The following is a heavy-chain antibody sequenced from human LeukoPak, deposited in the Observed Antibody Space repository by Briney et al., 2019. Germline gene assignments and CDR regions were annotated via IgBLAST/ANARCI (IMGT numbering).Heavy chain of an antibody. CDR1: GGTFSSYA. D-gene: IGHD3-3*01. CDR3: ARESPLQFVPSYDFWYYYGMDV. Sequence: SVKVSCKASGGTFSSYAISWVQQAPGQGLEWMGGIIPIFGTANYAQKFQGRVTITADESTSTAYMELSSLRSEDTAVYYCARESPLQFVPSYDFWYYYGMDVWGQGTTVTVSS. J-gene: IGHJ6*02. CDR2: IIPIFGTA. V-gene: IGHV1-69*13.